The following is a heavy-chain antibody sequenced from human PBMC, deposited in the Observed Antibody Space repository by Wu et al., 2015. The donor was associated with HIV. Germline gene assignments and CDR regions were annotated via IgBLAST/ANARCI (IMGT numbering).Heavy chain of an antibody. CDR2: VIPLFGVE. CDR3: VRDQQWPTKYYHYYGMDV. D-gene: IGHD6-19*01. V-gene: IGHV1-69*05. CDR1: GGSFSSYG. Sequence: QLVQSGAEVRKPGSSVKVSCKASGGSFSSYGISWVRQAPGQGLEWMGGVIPLFGVESYAQKFHDRVKITTDESSITAYMDLSGLSSDDTAVYYCVRDQQWPTKYYHYYGMDVWGQGTTVTVSS. J-gene: IGHJ6*02.